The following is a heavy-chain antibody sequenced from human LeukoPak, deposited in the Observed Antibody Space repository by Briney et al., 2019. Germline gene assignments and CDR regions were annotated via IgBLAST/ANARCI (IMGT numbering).Heavy chain of an antibody. CDR1: GFNFFNYN. CDR3: AREQGYVPSDP. J-gene: IGHJ5*02. D-gene: IGHD3-16*01. V-gene: IGHV3-48*04. Sequence: GGSLRLSCATSGFNFFNYNMNWVRQAPGKGLEWISHISSTSSTIKYADSVKGRFTISRDNAKNSLHLQMNGLRAEDTAVYYCAREQGYVPSDPWGQGTLVTVSS. CDR2: ISSTSSTI.